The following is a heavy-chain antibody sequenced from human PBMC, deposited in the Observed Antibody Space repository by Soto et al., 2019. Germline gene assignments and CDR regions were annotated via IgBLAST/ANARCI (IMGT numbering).Heavy chain of an antibody. Sequence: GSLRLSCAASGFTFTDYLMIWVRQAPGKGLDGVGNLNQDGSEKNCVDSVKGRFTISRDNAKNSVYLQLNSLRAEDTAVYYCARDRFIGTYYVKGVTYVFEHWGQGAPVTVS. J-gene: IGHJ4*02. CDR1: GFTFTDYL. V-gene: IGHV3-7*03. CDR3: ARDRFIGTYYVKGVTYVFEH. D-gene: IGHD1-26*01. CDR2: LNQDGSEK.